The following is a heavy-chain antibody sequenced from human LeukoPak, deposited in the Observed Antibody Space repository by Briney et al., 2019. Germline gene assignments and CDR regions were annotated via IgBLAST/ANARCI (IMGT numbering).Heavy chain of an antibody. CDR1: GFTFSSYG. V-gene: IGHV3-66*01. CDR2: ICSGGST. CDR3: AREVDFDI. Sequence: GGSLRLSCAASGFTFSSYGIHWVRQAPGKGLEWVSVICSGGSTYYADSVKGRFTISRDNSKNTLYLQMNSLRAEDTAVYYCAREVDFDIWGQGTMVTVSS. J-gene: IGHJ3*02.